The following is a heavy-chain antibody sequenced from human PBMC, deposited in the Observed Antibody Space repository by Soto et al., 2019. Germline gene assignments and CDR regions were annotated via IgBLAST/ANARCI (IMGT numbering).Heavy chain of an antibody. CDR2: IKEDGSEK. J-gene: IGHJ4*02. D-gene: IGHD2-15*01. CDR1: GFTFSNYW. CDR3: SRDVVVGAKALNY. V-gene: IGHV3-7*01. Sequence: GGSLRLSCAASGFTFSNYWMTWVRQAPGKGLEWVANIKEDGSEKHYVDSVKGRFTISRDNAKNSLYLQMNSLRGEDTAVYFCSRDVVVGAKALNYWGQGALVTVSS.